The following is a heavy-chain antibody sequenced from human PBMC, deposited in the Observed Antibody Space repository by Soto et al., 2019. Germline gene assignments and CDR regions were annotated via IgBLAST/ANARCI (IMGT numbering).Heavy chain of an antibody. CDR1: GGSISSSSYY. Sequence: SETLSLTCTVSGGSISSSSYYWGWIRQPPGKGLEWIGSIYYSGSTYYNPSLKSRVTISVDTSKNQFSLKLSSVTAADTAVYYCARHPSPRPVSSNWFDPWGQGTLVTVSS. V-gene: IGHV4-39*01. J-gene: IGHJ5*02. CDR2: IYYSGST. D-gene: IGHD2-2*01. CDR3: ARHPSPRPVSSNWFDP.